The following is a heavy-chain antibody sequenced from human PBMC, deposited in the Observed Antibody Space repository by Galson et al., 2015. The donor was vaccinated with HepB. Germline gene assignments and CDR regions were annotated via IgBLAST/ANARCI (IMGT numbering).Heavy chain of an antibody. CDR2: IRSDGSNN. CDR1: GFTFSNSV. V-gene: IGHV3-30*02. Sequence: SLRLSCAASGFTFSNSVMHWVRQAPGKGLEWVASIRSDGSNNYYAVSVRGRFTISRDNSKNTLYLQMNSLRAEDTSVYFCARDLWDYWGQGTLVTVSS. J-gene: IGHJ4*02. CDR3: ARDLWDY.